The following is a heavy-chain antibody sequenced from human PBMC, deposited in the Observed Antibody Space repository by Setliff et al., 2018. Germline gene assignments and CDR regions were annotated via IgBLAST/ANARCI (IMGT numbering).Heavy chain of an antibody. CDR2: MNPNSGNT. Sequence: GASVKVSCKASGYTFTSYDINWVRQATGQGLEWMGWMNPNSGNTGYAQKFQGRVTITRNTSISTAYMELSSLRSEDTAVYYCVRGYCSGGSCYSGLPSAFDIWGQGTMVT. CDR3: VRGYCSGGSCYSGLPSAFDI. V-gene: IGHV1-8*03. J-gene: IGHJ3*02. CDR1: GYTFTSYD. D-gene: IGHD2-15*01.